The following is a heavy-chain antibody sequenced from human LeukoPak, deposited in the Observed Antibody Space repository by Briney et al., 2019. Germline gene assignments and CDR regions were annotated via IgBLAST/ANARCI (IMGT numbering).Heavy chain of an antibody. Sequence: GGSLRLSCAVSGITLSNYGMSWLRQAPGEGLEWVAGISDSGGSTNYADSVKGRFTTSRDNAKNTLYLQMDSLRAEDTAVYFCAKRGVVIRVILVGFHKQAYYFDSWGQGALVTVSS. CDR2: ISDSGGST. D-gene: IGHD3-10*01. J-gene: IGHJ4*02. CDR3: AKRGVVIRVILVGFHKQAYYFDS. CDR1: GITLSNYG. V-gene: IGHV3-23*01.